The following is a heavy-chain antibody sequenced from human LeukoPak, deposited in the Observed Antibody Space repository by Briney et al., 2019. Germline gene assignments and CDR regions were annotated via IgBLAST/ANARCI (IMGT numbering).Heavy chain of an antibody. CDR3: ARTTYYDFWSGYYLVGMNYYYYGMDV. CDR1: GGTFSSYA. Sequence: SVKVSCKASGGTFSSYAISWVRQAPGQGLEWMGGIIPIFGTANYAQKFQGRVTITADESTSTAYMELSSLRSEDTAVYYCARTTYYDFWSGYYLVGMNYYYYGMDVWGQGTTVTVSS. D-gene: IGHD3-3*01. V-gene: IGHV1-69*13. CDR2: IIPIFGTA. J-gene: IGHJ6*02.